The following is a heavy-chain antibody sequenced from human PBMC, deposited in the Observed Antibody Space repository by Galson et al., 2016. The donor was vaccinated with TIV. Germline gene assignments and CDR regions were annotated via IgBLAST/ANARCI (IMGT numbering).Heavy chain of an antibody. CDR1: GFTFTDTW. D-gene: IGHD6-19*01. V-gene: IGHV3-15*01. J-gene: IGHJ6*02. Sequence: SLRLSCAASGFTFTDTWMTWVRQAPGQGLEWLGRIKGKGDGGTTDYAAPVKGRFTISRDDSRNTLYLQMNSLKTDDTAVYYCTTITAVAGRSWVGPPKNYYFGMDVWGQGTTVTVSS. CDR2: IKGKGDGGTT. CDR3: TTITAVAGRSWVGPPKNYYFGMDV.